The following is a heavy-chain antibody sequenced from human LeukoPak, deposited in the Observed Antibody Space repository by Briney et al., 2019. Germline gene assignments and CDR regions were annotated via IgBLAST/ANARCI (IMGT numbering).Heavy chain of an antibody. D-gene: IGHD2-15*01. Sequence: SQTLSLTCAISGDSVSSNSATWNWIRQSPSRGLEWLGRTYYRPKWYNDYAVSVKSRVSIKPDTSKNQFSLQLSSVTPEDTAMYFCARDPPAAGQTLNAFDIWGQGTMVTVSS. V-gene: IGHV6-1*01. CDR1: GDSVSSNSAT. J-gene: IGHJ3*02. CDR2: TYYRPKWYN. CDR3: ARDPPAAGQTLNAFDI.